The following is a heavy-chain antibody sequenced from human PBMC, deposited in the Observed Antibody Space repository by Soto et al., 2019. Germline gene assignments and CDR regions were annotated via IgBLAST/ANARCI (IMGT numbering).Heavy chain of an antibody. D-gene: IGHD5-18*01. CDR2: IYHSGST. V-gene: IGHV4-30-2*01. Sequence: KPSETLSLTCAVSGGSISSGGYSWSWIRQPPGKGLEWIGYIYHSGSTYYNPSLKSRVTISVDRSKNQFSLKLSSVTAADTAVYYCARHVDTAMGTHFDYWGQGTLVTVSS. CDR3: ARHVDTAMGTHFDY. CDR1: GGSISSGGYS. J-gene: IGHJ4*02.